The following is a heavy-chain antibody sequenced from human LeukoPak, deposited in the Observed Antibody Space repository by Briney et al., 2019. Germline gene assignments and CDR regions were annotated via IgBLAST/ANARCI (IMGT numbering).Heavy chain of an antibody. CDR3: ARAPYSRGGDSRDY. Sequence: PGGSLRLSCAASGFTFSSHWMHWVRQRPGEGLVWVSRIYSDGSTTNYADSVKGRFTISRDNSKNTLYLQMNSLRTEDTAVYYCARAPYSRGGDSRDYWGQGTLVTISS. V-gene: IGHV3-74*01. CDR2: IYSDGSTT. CDR1: GFTFSSHW. J-gene: IGHJ4*02. D-gene: IGHD2-21*01.